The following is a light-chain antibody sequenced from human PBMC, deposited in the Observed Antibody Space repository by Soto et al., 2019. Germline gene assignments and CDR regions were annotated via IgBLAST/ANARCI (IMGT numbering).Light chain of an antibody. J-gene: IGLJ2*01. Sequence: QSALTQPASVSGSPGQSITISCTGTSSDVGSYNHVSWYQQYPGKAPKLLIYEGNKRPSGVSNRFSGSKSGNTASLSISGLQAEVEADYYCCSNAGAGTFVFGGGTKLTVL. CDR1: SSDVGSYNH. V-gene: IGLV2-23*03. CDR2: EGN. CDR3: CSNAGAGTFV.